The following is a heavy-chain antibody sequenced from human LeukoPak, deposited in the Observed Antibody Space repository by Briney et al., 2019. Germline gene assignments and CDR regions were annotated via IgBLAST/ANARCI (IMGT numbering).Heavy chain of an antibody. D-gene: IGHD3-10*01. CDR1: GYTFTSYD. V-gene: IGHV1-8*01. Sequence: GASVKVSCKASGYTFTSYDINWVRQATGQGPEWMGWMNPGSGNTGYAQRFQGRVTMTRDTSINTAYLDLSSLTSEDTAVYYCAAHTYYYSSGSFAYWGQGTLVTVSS. CDR2: MNPGSGNT. CDR3: AAHTYYYSSGSFAY. J-gene: IGHJ4*02.